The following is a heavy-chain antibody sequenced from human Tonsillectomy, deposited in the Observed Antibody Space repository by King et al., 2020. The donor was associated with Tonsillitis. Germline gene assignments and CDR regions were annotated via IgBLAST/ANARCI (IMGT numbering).Heavy chain of an antibody. CDR2: IYYSGST. J-gene: IGHJ4*02. V-gene: IGHV4-59*01. D-gene: IGHD3-22*01. CDR3: ARDQNYYDSSGYYRGGFDY. Sequence: QLQESGPGLVKPSETLSLTCTVSGGSISSYYCSWIRQPPGKGLEWIGYIYYSGSTNHNPSLKSRVTISVDTSKNQFSLKLSSVTAADTAVYYCARDQNYYDSSGYYRGGFDYWGQGTLVTVSS. CDR1: GGSISSYY.